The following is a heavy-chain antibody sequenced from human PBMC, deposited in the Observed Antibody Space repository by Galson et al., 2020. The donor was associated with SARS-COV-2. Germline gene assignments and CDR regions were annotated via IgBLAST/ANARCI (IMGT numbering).Heavy chain of an antibody. Sequence: ASVKVSCKASGYTFTTYGITWVRQAPGQGLEWMGWINTYHGNTNYAQKLKGRVTMTTDTSTSTAYMELRSLRSDDTAVYYCAREPYYYDTSGYYYFDYWGQGTLVTVSS. D-gene: IGHD3-22*01. CDR2: INTYHGNT. V-gene: IGHV1-18*01. CDR3: AREPYYYDTSGYYYFDY. CDR1: GYTFTTYG. J-gene: IGHJ4*02.